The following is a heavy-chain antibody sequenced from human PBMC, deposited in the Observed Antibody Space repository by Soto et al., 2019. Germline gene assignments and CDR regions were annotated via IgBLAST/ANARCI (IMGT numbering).Heavy chain of an antibody. Sequence: QMQLVQSGPEVQKPGTSVKVSCKASGFTFTASAVQWVRQARGQRLEWIGWIVVGSGKTNYAENFRERVTITRDTSTSTAYREVTGLRSEDTAVYYCAGGGYAKLLYYPSSYYYGMDVWGQGTTVTVSS. CDR3: AGGGYAKLLYYPSSYYYGMDV. J-gene: IGHJ6*02. D-gene: IGHD3-22*01. V-gene: IGHV1-58*01. CDR1: GFTFTASA. CDR2: IVVGSGKT.